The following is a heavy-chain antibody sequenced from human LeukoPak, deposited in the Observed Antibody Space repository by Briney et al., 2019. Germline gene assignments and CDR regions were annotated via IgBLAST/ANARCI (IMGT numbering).Heavy chain of an antibody. CDR1: GFTFSDYY. D-gene: IGHD1-26*01. CDR2: ISSSGSTI. CDR3: ASGLPVGVKRPFDY. J-gene: IGHJ4*02. V-gene: IGHV3-11*01. Sequence: GGSLRLSCAASGFTFSDYYMSWIRQAPGKGLEWGSYISSSGSTIYYADSVKGRFTISRDNAKNSLYLQMNSLRAEDTAVYYCASGLPVGVKRPFDYWGQGTLVTVSS.